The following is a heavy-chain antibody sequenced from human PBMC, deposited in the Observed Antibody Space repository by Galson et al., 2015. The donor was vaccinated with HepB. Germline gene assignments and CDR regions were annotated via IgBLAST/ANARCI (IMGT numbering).Heavy chain of an antibody. J-gene: IGHJ4*02. Sequence: SLRLSCAASGFIFGEYGMHWVRQAPGKGLEWMAVISYDGSNKYYADSVKGRFTISRDNSKNTLYLQMNSLRAEDTAVYYCARARYSSSQSLDYWGQGTLVTVSS. CDR2: ISYDGSNK. CDR1: GFIFGEYG. V-gene: IGHV3-33*08. CDR3: ARARYSSSQSLDY. D-gene: IGHD6-13*01.